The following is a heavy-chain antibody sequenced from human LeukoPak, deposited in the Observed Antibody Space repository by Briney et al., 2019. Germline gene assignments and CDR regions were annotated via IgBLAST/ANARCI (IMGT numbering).Heavy chain of an antibody. CDR1: GFTFSSYS. V-gene: IGHV3-21*01. D-gene: IGHD2-21*02. CDR3: ARWMVTAKFDY. CDR2: ISSSSSYI. Sequence: GGSLRLSCAASGFTFSSYSMNWVRQAPGKGLEWVSSISSSSSYIYYADSVKGRFTISRDNAKNSLYLQMNNLRAEDTAVYYCARWMVTAKFDYWGQGTLVTVSS. J-gene: IGHJ4*02.